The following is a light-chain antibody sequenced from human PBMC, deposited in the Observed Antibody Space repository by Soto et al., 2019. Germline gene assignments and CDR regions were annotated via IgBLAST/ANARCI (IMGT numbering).Light chain of an antibody. CDR2: DVS. J-gene: IGLJ2*01. CDR3: SSYTSSSTLVV. V-gene: IGLV2-14*01. Sequence: QSALTQPASVSGSPGQSITISCTGTSSDVGGYNYVSWYQQYPGEAPKLMIYDVSNRPSGVSNRFSGSKSGNTASLTISGLQAEDEADYYCSSYTSSSTLVVFGVGTKLTVL. CDR1: SSDVGGYNY.